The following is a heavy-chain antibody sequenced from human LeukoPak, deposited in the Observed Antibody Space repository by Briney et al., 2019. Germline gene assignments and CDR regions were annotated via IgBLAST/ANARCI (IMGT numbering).Heavy chain of an antibody. CDR2: MSANGNT. V-gene: IGHV4-4*07. CDR3: ARDRGNNYFDH. J-gene: IGHJ5*02. Sequence: SETLSLTCSVSGDSITNYFWSWIRQPAGKGLEWLGRMSANGNTHDHPSLKSRVSMSVDTSKNQFSLKLISVIAADTAVYFCARDRGNNYFDHWGQGSLVTVSS. CDR1: GDSITNYF.